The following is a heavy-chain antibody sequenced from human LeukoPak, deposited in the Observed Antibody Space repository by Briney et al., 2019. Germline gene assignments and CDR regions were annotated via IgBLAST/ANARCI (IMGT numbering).Heavy chain of an antibody. Sequence: PGGSLRLSCAASGFTFSSYWMHWVRQGPGKGLVWVSRFLSDGSRTTYADSVKGRFTISGDNAKNTLYLQMNSLRAEDTAIDYCARVGAYGWGFDFWAREPWSPSPQ. CDR1: GFTFSSYW. CDR2: FLSDGSRT. J-gene: IGHJ4*02. D-gene: IGHD3-10*01. CDR3: ARVGAYGWGFDF. V-gene: IGHV3-74*01.